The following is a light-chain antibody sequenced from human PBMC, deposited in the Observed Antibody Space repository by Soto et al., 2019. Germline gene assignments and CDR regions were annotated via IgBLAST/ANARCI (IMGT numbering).Light chain of an antibody. Sequence: AIQMAQSPSSLSASVGDRVTITCRASQGIGNDVGWYQQKPGKAPKLLLYAATTLQSGVPSRFSGNRSRTDFPLTISSLQPVDFATYYCLQDHNYPLTFGGGTKVEIK. V-gene: IGKV1-6*02. J-gene: IGKJ4*01. CDR3: LQDHNYPLT. CDR1: QGIGND. CDR2: AAT.